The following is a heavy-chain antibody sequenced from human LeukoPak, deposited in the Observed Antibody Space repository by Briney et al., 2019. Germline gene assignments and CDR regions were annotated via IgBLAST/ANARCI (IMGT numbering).Heavy chain of an antibody. V-gene: IGHV1-69*13. CDR2: IIPIFGTA. CDR3: AVPPATQYYFDY. J-gene: IGHJ4*02. CDR1: GGTFSSYA. D-gene: IGHD1-26*01. Sequence: GASVKVSCKASGGTFSSYAISWVRQAPGQGLEWMGGIIPIFGTANYAQKFQGRVTITADESTSTAYMELSSLRSEDTAVYYCAVPPATQYYFDYWGQGTLVNVSS.